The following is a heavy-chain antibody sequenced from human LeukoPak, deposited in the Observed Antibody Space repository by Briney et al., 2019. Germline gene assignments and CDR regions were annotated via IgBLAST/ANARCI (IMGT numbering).Heavy chain of an antibody. V-gene: IGHV3-7*01. CDR2: IKQDGSEK. D-gene: IGHD6-13*01. CDR1: GFTFSSYW. CDR3: AKNISGSWSIDY. J-gene: IGHJ4*02. Sequence: GGSLRLSCAASGFTFSSYWMSWVRQAPGKGLEWVANIKQDGSEKYYVDSVKGRFTISRDNAKNSLYLQMNSLRAKDTAVYYCAKNISGSWSIDYWGQGTLVTVSS.